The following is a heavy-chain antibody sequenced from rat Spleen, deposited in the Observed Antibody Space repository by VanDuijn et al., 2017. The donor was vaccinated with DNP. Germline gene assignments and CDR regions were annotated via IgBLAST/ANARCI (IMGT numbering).Heavy chain of an antibody. J-gene: IGHJ1*01. CDR3: ARGSSSIYWYFDF. D-gene: IGHD1-2*01. V-gene: IGHV3-1*01. Sequence: EVQLQESGPGLVKPSQSLSLTCSVTGYSITSNYWGWIRKFPGNKMEWVGHISYRGSTTYNPSLKSRISITRDTSKNQLFLQVNSVTTEDTATYYCARGSSSIYWYFDFWGPGTMVTVSS. CDR2: ISYRGST. CDR1: GYSITSNY.